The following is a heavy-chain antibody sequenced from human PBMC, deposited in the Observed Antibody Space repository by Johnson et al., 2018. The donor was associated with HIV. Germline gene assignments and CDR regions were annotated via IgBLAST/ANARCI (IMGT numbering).Heavy chain of an antibody. CDR1: QFTFSSYA. Sequence: VQLVESGGGLAKPAWSPRLSCAASQFTFSSYAMHWVRQAPGKGLEWVSVIFSGGSTYYADSVKGRFTISRDNSKNTLHLQMNSLRVEDTAVYYCARACRDGYTCDAFDIWGQGTMVTVSS. J-gene: IGHJ3*02. V-gene: IGHV3-66*01. D-gene: IGHD5-24*01. CDR3: ARACRDGYTCDAFDI. CDR2: IFSGGST.